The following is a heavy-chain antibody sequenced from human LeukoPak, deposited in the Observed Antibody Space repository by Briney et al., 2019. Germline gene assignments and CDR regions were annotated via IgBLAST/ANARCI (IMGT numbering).Heavy chain of an antibody. V-gene: IGHV4-59*01. CDR1: GGSISSYY. CDR3: ARDRSLRYQFDDSSGYFDY. CDR2: ISYSGST. Sequence: SETLSLTCTVSGGSISSYYWSWIRQPPGKGLEWIGYISYSGSTNYNPSLKSRVTISVDTSKNQFSLKLSSVTAADTAVYYCARDRSLRYQFDDSSGYFDYWGQGTLVTVSS. J-gene: IGHJ4*02. D-gene: IGHD3-22*01.